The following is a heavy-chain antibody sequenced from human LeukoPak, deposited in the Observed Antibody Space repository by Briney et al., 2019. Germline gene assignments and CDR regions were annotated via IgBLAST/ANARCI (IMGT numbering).Heavy chain of an antibody. D-gene: IGHD3-10*01. CDR1: GGSISTYY. CDR3: ARHSYGSGSNYSPSDY. CDR2: IYDSGST. Sequence: SKTLSLTCTVSGGSISTYYWNWIRQPPGKGLEWIGYIYDSGSTKYNPSLKSRVTISVDSSKNQFSLKLSSVTAADTALYYCARHSYGSGSNYSPSDYWGQGTLVTVSS. V-gene: IGHV4-59*01. J-gene: IGHJ4*02.